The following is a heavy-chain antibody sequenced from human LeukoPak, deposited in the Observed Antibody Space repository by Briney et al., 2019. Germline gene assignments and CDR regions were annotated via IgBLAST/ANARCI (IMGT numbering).Heavy chain of an antibody. Sequence: GGSLRLSCAASGFTFSRYGMRWVRQAPGKGLEWVAFTRYDGTNKYYADSVKGRFTISRDNSKNTLYLQMDSLRAEDTAVYYCAKDGEYCSSSSCHQNYYYYLDVWGKGTTVTVSS. V-gene: IGHV3-30*02. D-gene: IGHD2-2*01. J-gene: IGHJ6*03. CDR1: GFTFSRYG. CDR3: AKDGEYCSSSSCHQNYYYYLDV. CDR2: TRYDGTNK.